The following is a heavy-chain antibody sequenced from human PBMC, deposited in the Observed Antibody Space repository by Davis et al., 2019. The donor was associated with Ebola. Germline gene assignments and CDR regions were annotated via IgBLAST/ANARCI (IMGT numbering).Heavy chain of an antibody. CDR2: IHYRGTT. J-gene: IGHJ3*02. D-gene: IGHD3-10*01. CDR1: GGSISSSNW. CDR3: VRPYGSIGATFDI. Sequence: SETLSLTCAVSGGSISSSNWWSWVRQPPGKRLEWIGNIHYRGTTSYNPSLESRVTISFDSSKNQFSLELTSVSASDTAVYYCVRPYGSIGATFDIWGQGTVVTVSS. V-gene: IGHV4-4*02.